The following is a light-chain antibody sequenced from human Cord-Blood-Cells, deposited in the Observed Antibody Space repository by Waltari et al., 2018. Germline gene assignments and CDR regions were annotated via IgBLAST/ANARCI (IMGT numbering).Light chain of an antibody. V-gene: IGLV5-45*02. CDR3: MIWHSSAWV. CDR1: SGINVGTYR. CDR2: YKSDSDK. J-gene: IGLJ3*02. Sequence: QAVLTQPSSLSASPGASASLTCTLRSGINVGTYRIYWYQQKPGSPPQYLLRYKSDSDKKQGSGVPSRFSGSTDASANAGILLISGLQSEDEADYYCMIWHSSAWVFGGGTKLTVL.